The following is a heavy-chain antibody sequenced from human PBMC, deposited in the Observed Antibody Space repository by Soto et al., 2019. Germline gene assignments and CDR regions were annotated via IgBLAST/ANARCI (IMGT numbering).Heavy chain of an antibody. Sequence: DVQLVESGGGLVQPGRSLRLSCAASGFTFDDYAMHWVRQAPGKGLEWVSGISWNSGSIGYADSVKGRFTISRDNAKNSLYLQMNSLRAEDTALYYCAKAFVAATPYCFDYWGQGTLVTVSS. V-gene: IGHV3-9*01. J-gene: IGHJ4*02. CDR3: AKAFVAATPYCFDY. CDR2: ISWNSGSI. CDR1: GFTFDDYA. D-gene: IGHD2-15*01.